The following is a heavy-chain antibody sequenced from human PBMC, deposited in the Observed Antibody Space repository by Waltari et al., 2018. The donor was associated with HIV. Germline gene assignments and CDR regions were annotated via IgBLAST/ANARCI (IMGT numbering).Heavy chain of an antibody. Sequence: EGQLVESGGGLVQSGGSLRLSCAASGFTFSNYEMNWVRQAPGKGLEWVSYISSRGSTRYYADSVKGRFSISRDNAKNSLYLQMNSLRAEDTAVYFCARERIDTIMGASFDYWGQGSLVTVSS. CDR2: ISSRGSTR. V-gene: IGHV3-48*03. CDR3: ARERIDTIMGASFDY. D-gene: IGHD5-12*01. J-gene: IGHJ4*02. CDR1: GFTFSNYE.